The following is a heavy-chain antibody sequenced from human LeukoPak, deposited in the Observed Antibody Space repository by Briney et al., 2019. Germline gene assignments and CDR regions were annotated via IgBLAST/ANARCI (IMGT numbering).Heavy chain of an antibody. J-gene: IGHJ4*02. CDR3: ARGYHFRGGYSFDY. Sequence: GGSLRLSCAASGFNFSIYSMNWVRQAPGKGLEWVSSISSSSSFRYYADSVKGRFTISRDNSKNTLYLQMNSLRAEDTAVSYCARGYHFRGGYSFDYLGQLTLVTGSS. V-gene: IGHV3-21*04. CDR2: ISSSSSFR. D-gene: IGHD3-3*01. CDR1: GFNFSIYS.